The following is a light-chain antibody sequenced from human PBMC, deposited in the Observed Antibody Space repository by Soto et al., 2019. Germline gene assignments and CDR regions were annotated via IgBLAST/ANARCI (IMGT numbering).Light chain of an antibody. CDR1: QSVTVNS. CDR3: QQYGDSPLT. Sequence: EILLTQSPGTLSLSPGEGVTLSCRASQSVTVNSLAWYQQKPGQAPSLLIYAASTRAAAAPDTFTGSGSGTDFALTSSRLEPEDFGVYYFQQYGDSPLTSGPGTKVDIK. J-gene: IGKJ3*01. CDR2: AAS. V-gene: IGKV3-20*01.